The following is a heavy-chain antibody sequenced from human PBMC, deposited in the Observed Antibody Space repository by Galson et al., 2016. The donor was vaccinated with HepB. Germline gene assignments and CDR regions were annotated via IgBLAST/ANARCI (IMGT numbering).Heavy chain of an antibody. V-gene: IGHV3-33*03. CDR1: GFIFSNHG. D-gene: IGHD3-22*01. J-gene: IGHJ4*02. CDR2: IWEDGSNK. Sequence: SLRLSCAASGFIFSNHGLSWVRQAPGRGLEWVAVIWEDGSNKNHADSVRGRFTISRDNSKNTMLLQMNSLTVEDTAVYYCVGSYDNSGYPLGYWGQGTLVTVSS. CDR3: VGSYDNSGYPLGY.